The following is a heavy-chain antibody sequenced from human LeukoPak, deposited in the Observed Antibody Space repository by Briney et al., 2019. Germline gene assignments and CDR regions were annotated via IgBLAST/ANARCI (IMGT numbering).Heavy chain of an antibody. V-gene: IGHV3-74*01. D-gene: IGHD6-19*01. CDR2: INSDGSST. Sequence: PGGSLRLSCAASGFTFSSYWMHWVRQAPGKGLVWVSRINSDGSSTSYADSVKGRFTISRDNSKNTLYLQMNSLRAEDTAVYYCAKDAYSSGWYEPFDYWGQGTLVTVSS. J-gene: IGHJ4*02. CDR3: AKDAYSSGWYEPFDY. CDR1: GFTFSSYW.